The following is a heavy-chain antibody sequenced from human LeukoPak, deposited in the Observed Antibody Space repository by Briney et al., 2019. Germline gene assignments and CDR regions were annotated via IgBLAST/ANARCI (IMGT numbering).Heavy chain of an antibody. CDR3: AKDFDSSLDY. Sequence: GGSLRLSCAASGFTFSSYGMHWVRQAPGKGLEWVAVISYDGSNKYYADSVKGRFTISRDNSKNTLYLQTNSLRAEDTAVYYCAKDFDSSLDYWGQGTLVTVSS. J-gene: IGHJ4*02. V-gene: IGHV3-30*18. CDR1: GFTFSSYG. CDR2: ISYDGSNK. D-gene: IGHD3-22*01.